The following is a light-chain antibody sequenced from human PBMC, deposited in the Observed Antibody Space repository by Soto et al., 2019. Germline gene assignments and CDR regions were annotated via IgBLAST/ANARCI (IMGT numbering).Light chain of an antibody. J-gene: IGLJ1*01. CDR2: EVS. CDR3: ISYTGSSTSYV. Sequence: QSVLTQPASVSGSPGQSITISCTGTSSEVGGYNHVAWYQQHPGKAPKLMIYEVSKRPSGVSNRFSGSKSGNTASLNISGLQAEDEADYYCISYTGSSTSYVFGTGTQLTVL. CDR1: SSEVGGYNH. V-gene: IGLV2-14*01.